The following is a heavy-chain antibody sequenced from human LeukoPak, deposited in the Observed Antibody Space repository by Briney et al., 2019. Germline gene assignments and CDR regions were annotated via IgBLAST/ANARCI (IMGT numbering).Heavy chain of an antibody. CDR1: GGSFSGYY. V-gene: IGHV4-34*01. D-gene: IGHD3-16*02. CDR3: ARGWRGRYRFDP. CDR2: INHSGST. J-gene: IGHJ5*02. Sequence: SETLSLTCAVYGGSFSGYYWSWIRQPPGKGLEWIGEINHSGSTNYNPSLKSRVTISVDTSKDQFFLKLSSVTAADTAVYYCARGWRGRYRFDPWGQGTLVTVSS.